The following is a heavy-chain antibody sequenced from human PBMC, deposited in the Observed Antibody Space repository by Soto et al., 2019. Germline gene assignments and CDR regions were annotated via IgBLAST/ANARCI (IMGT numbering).Heavy chain of an antibody. V-gene: IGHV3-21*06. CDR2: ISSTTNYI. Sequence: GGSLRLSCAASGFPFTRYIMNRVRQDPGKGLEWVSSISSTTNYIYYGDSMKGRFTISRDNAKNSLYLEMNSLRAEDTAVYYCARESDDVTSNFEYWGQGNMVIVSA. J-gene: IGHJ4*02. CDR1: GFPFTRYI. CDR3: ARESDDVTSNFEY. D-gene: IGHD1-1*01.